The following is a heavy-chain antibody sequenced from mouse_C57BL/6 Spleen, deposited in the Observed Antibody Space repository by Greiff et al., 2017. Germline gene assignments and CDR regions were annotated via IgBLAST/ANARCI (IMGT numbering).Heavy chain of an antibody. CDR2: INPNNGGT. Sequence: VQLKESGPELVKPGASVKIPCKASGYTFTDYNMDWVKQSHGKSLEWIGAINPNNGGTIYNQKFKGKATLTIDKSSSTAYMELRSLTSEDTAVYYCARRENYSNFYAMDYWGQGTSVTVSS. CDR1: GYTFTDYN. V-gene: IGHV1-18*01. CDR3: ARRENYSNFYAMDY. D-gene: IGHD2-5*01. J-gene: IGHJ4*01.